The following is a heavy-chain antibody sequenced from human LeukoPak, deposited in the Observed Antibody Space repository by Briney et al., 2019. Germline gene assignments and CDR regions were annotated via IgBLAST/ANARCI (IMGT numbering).Heavy chain of an antibody. J-gene: IGHJ6*02. CDR3: ARGGGLDV. CDR2: INHNGNVN. D-gene: IGHD3-16*01. Sequence: PGGSLRLSCEASGLTFSTHWMTWARQAPGKGLEWVASINHNGNVNYYVDSVKGRFTISRDNAKNSLYLQMSNLRAEDTAVYFCARGGGLDVWGQGATVTVSS. CDR1: GLTFSTHW. V-gene: IGHV3-7*03.